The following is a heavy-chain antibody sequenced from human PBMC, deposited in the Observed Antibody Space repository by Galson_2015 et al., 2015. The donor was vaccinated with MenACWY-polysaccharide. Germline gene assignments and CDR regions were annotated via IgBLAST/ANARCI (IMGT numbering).Heavy chain of an antibody. V-gene: IGHV3-48*01. CDR2: ISSSSSTI. D-gene: IGHD3-10*01. J-gene: IGHJ6*02. CDR3: SREGNVVTMVRGVISYYYSGMDV. CDR1: GFTFSSYS. Sequence: SLRLSCAASGFTFSSYSMNWVRQAPGKGLEWVSYISSSSSTIYYADSVKGRFTISRDNAKNSLYLQMNSLRAEDTAVYCCSREGNVVTMVRGVISYYYSGMDVWGQGTTVTVSS.